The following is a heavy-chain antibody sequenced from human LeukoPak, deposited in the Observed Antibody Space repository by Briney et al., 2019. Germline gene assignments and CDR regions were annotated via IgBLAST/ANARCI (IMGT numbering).Heavy chain of an antibody. D-gene: IGHD6-13*01. CDR3: ATQQLVRFVLRFQH. V-gene: IGHV1-24*01. CDR1: GYTLTELS. J-gene: IGHJ1*01. CDR2: FDPEDGET. Sequence: ASVKGSCKVSGYTLTELSMHWVRQAPGKGLEWIGRFDPEDGETIYAQKFQGRVTMTEDTSTNTAYMELSSLRSEDTDVSYCATQQLVRFVLRFQHWGQGTLVTVSP.